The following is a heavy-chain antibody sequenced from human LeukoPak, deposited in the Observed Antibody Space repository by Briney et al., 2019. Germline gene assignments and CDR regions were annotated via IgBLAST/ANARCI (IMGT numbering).Heavy chain of an antibody. CDR3: TTITVAAAFDY. Sequence: GGSLRLSCAVSGFTSGFTFSDYEMNWVRQAPGKGLEWVSYISSSGSTKYYADSVKGRFTISRDDAKNSLYLQMNSLRAEDTAVYYCTTITVAAAFDYWGQGTLVTVSS. D-gene: IGHD6-19*01. CDR2: ISSSGSTK. J-gene: IGHJ4*02. CDR1: GFTSGFTFSDYE. V-gene: IGHV3-48*03.